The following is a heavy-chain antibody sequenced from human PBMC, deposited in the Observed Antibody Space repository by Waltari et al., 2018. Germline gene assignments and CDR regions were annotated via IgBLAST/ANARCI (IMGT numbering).Heavy chain of an antibody. D-gene: IGHD3-9*01. Sequence: EVQLLESGGGLVQPGGSLRLSCAASGFTFSSYAMSWVRQAPGKGLEWVSAISGSVGSTYYADSVKGRFTISRDNSKNTLYLQMNSLRAEDTAVYYCAKDTYYDILTGYSPLDYWGQGTLVTVSS. CDR3: AKDTYYDILTGYSPLDY. J-gene: IGHJ4*02. CDR1: GFTFSSYA. CDR2: ISGSVGST. V-gene: IGHV3-23*01.